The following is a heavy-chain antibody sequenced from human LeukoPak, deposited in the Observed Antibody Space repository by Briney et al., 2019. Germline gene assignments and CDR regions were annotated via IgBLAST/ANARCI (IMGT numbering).Heavy chain of an antibody. CDR3: ARLPAYCSSTSCYYDY. J-gene: IGHJ4*02. CDR1: GFTFSSSW. CDR2: ISSGSGSI. V-gene: IGHV3-48*04. Sequence: GGSLRLSCAASGFTFSSSWMAWVRQAPGKGLEWVSYISSGSGSIYYADSVKDRFTISRDNAKNSVFLQMNSLRAEDTAVYYCARLPAYCSSTSCYYDYWGQGTLVTVSS. D-gene: IGHD2-2*01.